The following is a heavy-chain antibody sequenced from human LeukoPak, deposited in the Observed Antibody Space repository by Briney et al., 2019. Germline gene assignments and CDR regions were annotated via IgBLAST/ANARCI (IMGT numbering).Heavy chain of an antibody. Sequence: GGSLRLSCATSGFTFSNMNWVRQAPGKGLEWVSTISSSGRYIYYAESVKGRFIISRDNTNSSLFLQMNSLRAEDTAVYFCARNFDSVTSAFAYWGQGSLVTVSS. CDR1: GFTFSN. CDR2: ISSSGRYI. J-gene: IGHJ4*02. D-gene: IGHD3-16*01. CDR3: ARNFDSVTSAFAY. V-gene: IGHV3-21*01.